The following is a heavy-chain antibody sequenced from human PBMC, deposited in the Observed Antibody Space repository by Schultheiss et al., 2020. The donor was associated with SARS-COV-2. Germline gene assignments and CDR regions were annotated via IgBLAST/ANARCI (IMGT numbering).Heavy chain of an antibody. J-gene: IGHJ6*03. CDR2: ISGSGGST. CDR1: GFTFSSYA. D-gene: IGHD3-9*01. CDR3: ARLVDYYYYMDV. Sequence: GESLKISCAASGFTFSSYAMSWVRQAPGKGLEWVSAISGSGGSTYYADSVKGRFTISRDNAKNSLYLQMNSLRAEDTAVYYCARLVDYYYYMDVWGKGTTVTVSS. V-gene: IGHV3-23*01.